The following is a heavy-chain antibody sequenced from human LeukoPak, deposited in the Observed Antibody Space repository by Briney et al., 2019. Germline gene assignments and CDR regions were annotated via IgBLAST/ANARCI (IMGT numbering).Heavy chain of an antibody. CDR1: GFTFSSYA. D-gene: IGHD3-22*01. J-gene: IGHJ5*02. CDR2: ISGSGGST. V-gene: IGHV3-23*01. Sequence: GGSLRLSCAASGFTFSSYAMSWVRPAPGKGLEWVSAISGSGGSTYYADSVKGRFTISRDNSKNTLYLQMNSLRAEDTAVYYCAKDPYYYDSSGYYHWGQGTLVTVSS. CDR3: AKDPYYYDSSGYYH.